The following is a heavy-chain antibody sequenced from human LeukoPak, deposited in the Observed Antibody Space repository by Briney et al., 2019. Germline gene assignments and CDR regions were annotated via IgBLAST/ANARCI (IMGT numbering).Heavy chain of an antibody. V-gene: IGHV1-8*01. CDR1: GYAFTSYD. CDR3: ARGGSRGYYDFWSGYDHYYYYGMDV. Sequence: GASVTVSCKASGYAFTSYDINWVRQATGQGLEWMGWMNPNSGNTGYAQKFQGRVTMTRNTSISTAYMELSSLRSEDTAVYYCARGGSRGYYDFWSGYDHYYYYGMDVWGQGTTVTVSS. CDR2: MNPNSGNT. J-gene: IGHJ6*02. D-gene: IGHD3-3*01.